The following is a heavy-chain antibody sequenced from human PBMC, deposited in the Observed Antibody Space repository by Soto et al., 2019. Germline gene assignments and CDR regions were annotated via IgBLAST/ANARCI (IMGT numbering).Heavy chain of an antibody. CDR2: INHRGSA. CDR1: GGSISSSSYY. V-gene: IGHV4-39*07. Sequence: SETLSLTCTVSGGSISSSSYYWGRIRQPPGKGPEWIGEINHRGSANYNPSLKSRVTISVDISKSQFSLRLTSVTAADTAVYYCARYNAASGTYYFDFWGQGALVTVSS. J-gene: IGHJ4*02. D-gene: IGHD6-13*01. CDR3: ARYNAASGTYYFDF.